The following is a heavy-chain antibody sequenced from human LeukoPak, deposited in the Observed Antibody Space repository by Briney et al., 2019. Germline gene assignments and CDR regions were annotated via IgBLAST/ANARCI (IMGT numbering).Heavy chain of an antibody. V-gene: IGHV3-15*05. D-gene: IGHD1-1*01. CDR2: ITRKVDGETR. J-gene: IGHJ4*02. CDR1: AFTFSNAW. CDR3: TADLFLSQRYNHDY. Sequence: GGSLRLSCEASAFTFSNAWMSWVRQAQGKGLEWVGRITRKVDGETRNYATAVEGRFSISRDDSTNTLYLQMTSLKIEDTAVYYCTADLFLSQRYNHDYWGRGALATVSS.